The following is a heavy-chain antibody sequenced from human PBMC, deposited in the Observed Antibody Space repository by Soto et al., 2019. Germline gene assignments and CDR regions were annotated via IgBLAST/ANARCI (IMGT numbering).Heavy chain of an antibody. CDR1: GFTFSSYA. CDR3: ARGPSATTSVGDYLDY. V-gene: IGHV3-30-3*01. J-gene: IGHJ4*02. CDR2: ISYDGSNK. D-gene: IGHD4-17*01. Sequence: VGSLRLSCAASGFTFSSYAMHWVRQAPGKGLEWVAVISYDGSNKYYADSVKGRIIISRDNSRNTLFLQMNSLGADDTAVYYCARGPSATTSVGDYLDYWGRGTLVTVSS.